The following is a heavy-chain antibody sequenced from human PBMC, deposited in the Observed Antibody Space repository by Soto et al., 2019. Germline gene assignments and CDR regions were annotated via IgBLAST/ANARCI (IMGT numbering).Heavy chain of an antibody. Sequence: EVQVLESGGGLVQHGGSLRLSCEGSGFTVSSHAMTWIRQAPGKGPEWVSTVTADGGTYYADSVKGRFAMSRDTYENTLYLQMNSLGAEDTAVYYCAPHVSCSGGSCQYDAFAIRGQGTMVTVSS. CDR1: GFTVSSHA. D-gene: IGHD2-15*01. V-gene: IGHV3-23*01. J-gene: IGHJ3*02. CDR2: VTADGGT. CDR3: APHVSCSGGSCQYDAFAI.